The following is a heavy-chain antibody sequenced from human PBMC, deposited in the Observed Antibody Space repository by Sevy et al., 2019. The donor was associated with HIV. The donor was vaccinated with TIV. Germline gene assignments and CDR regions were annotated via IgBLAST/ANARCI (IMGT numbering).Heavy chain of an antibody. CDR2: IIAVFGTT. Sequence: ASVKVSCKASGGIFRSNAISWVRPAPGQGLEWMGGIIAVFGTTNYAQKFQGRVTITADESRSTAYMELSSLRSEDTAVYYCARDKNYYVSGSFDYWGQGSQVTVSS. J-gene: IGHJ4*01. CDR1: GGIFRSNA. D-gene: IGHD3-10*01. V-gene: IGHV1-69*13. CDR3: ARDKNYYVSGSFDY.